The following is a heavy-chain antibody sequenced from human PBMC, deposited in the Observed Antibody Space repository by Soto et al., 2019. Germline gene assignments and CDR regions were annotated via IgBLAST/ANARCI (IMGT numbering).Heavy chain of an antibody. V-gene: IGHV3-30-3*01. J-gene: IGHJ6*02. Sequence: CAASGFTFSSYAMHWVRQAPGKGLEWVAVISYDGSNKYYADSVKGRFTISRDNSKNTLYLQMNSLRAEDTAVYYCARSSSWMYYYGMDVWGQGTTVTVSS. CDR2: ISYDGSNK. CDR3: ARSSSWMYYYGMDV. CDR1: GFTFSSYA. D-gene: IGHD6-13*01.